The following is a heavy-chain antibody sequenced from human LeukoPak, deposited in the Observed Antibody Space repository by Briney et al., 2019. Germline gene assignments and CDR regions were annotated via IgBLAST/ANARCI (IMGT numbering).Heavy chain of an antibody. J-gene: IGHJ4*02. D-gene: IGHD3-3*01. CDR3: ARGTIFGVVLGY. V-gene: IGHV4-59*01. Sequence: SETLSLTCTVSGGSISSYYWSWIRQPPGKGLEWIGYIYYSGSTNYNPSLKSRVTISLDTSKNQFFLKLSSVTAADTAVYYCARGTIFGVVLGYWGQGTLVTVSS. CDR1: GGSISSYY. CDR2: IYYSGST.